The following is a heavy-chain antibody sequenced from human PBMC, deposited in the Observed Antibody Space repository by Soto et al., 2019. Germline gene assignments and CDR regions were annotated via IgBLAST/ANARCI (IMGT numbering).Heavy chain of an antibody. D-gene: IGHD6-19*01. J-gene: IGHJ4*02. CDR2: IYYSGST. CDR1: GGSVSSGSYY. V-gene: IGHV4-61*01. Sequence: QVQLQESGPGLVKPSETLSLTCTVSGGSVSSGSYYWSWIRQPPGKGLEWIGYIYYSGSTNYNPSLKSRVTISVDTSKNQFSLKLSSMTAADTAVYYCARQGDSSGWYTLQNWGQGTLVTVSS. CDR3: ARQGDSSGWYTLQN.